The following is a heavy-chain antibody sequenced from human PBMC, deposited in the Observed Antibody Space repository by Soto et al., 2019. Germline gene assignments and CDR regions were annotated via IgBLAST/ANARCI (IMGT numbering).Heavy chain of an antibody. J-gene: IGHJ5*02. CDR2: IIPILGIA. D-gene: IGHD5-12*01. Sequence: QVQLVQSGAEVKKPGSSVKVSCKASGGTFSSYTISWVRQAPGQGLEWMGRIIPILGIANYAQKCQGRVTITADKSTSTAYMELSSLRSEDTAVYYCARVEMATNSNWFDPWGQGTLVTVSS. CDR1: GGTFSSYT. V-gene: IGHV1-69*02. CDR3: ARVEMATNSNWFDP.